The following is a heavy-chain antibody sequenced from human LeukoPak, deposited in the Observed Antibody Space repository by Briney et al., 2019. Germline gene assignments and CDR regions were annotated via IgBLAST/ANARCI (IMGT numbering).Heavy chain of an antibody. CDR1: GGSISSYY. Sequence: SETLSLTCTVSGGSISSYYWSWIRQPAGKGLEWIGRIYTSGSTNYNPSLKSRVTMSVDRSKNQFSLTLSSVTAADTAVYYCTRSYYYYYMDVWGKGTTVTVSS. CDR2: IYTSGST. V-gene: IGHV4-4*07. J-gene: IGHJ6*03. CDR3: TRSYYYYYMDV.